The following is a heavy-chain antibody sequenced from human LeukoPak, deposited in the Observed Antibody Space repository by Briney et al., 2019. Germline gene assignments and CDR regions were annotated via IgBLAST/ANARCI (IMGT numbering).Heavy chain of an antibody. V-gene: IGHV1-69*04. CDR1: GGTFSSYD. J-gene: IGHJ1*01. D-gene: IGHD3-22*01. CDR2: IIPIFGIA. Sequence: ASVKVSCKASGGTFSSYDISWVRQAPGQGLEWMGRIIPIFGIANYAQKFQGRVTITADKSTSTAYMELSSLRSEDTAVYYCASPNYYDSSGYDYRAEYFQHWGQGTLVTVSS. CDR3: ASPNYYDSSGYDYRAEYFQH.